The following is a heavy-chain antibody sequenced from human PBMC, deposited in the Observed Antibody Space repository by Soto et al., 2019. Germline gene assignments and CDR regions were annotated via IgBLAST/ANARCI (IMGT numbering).Heavy chain of an antibody. CDR3: ARVYSYYDSSGYYFNDAFDI. V-gene: IGHV1-18*04. J-gene: IGHJ3*02. Sequence: QVQLVQSGAEVKKPGASVKVSCKASGYTFTSYGISWVRQAPGQGLEWMGWISAYNGNTNYAQKLQGRVTMTTDTSTSTAYMELRSLRSDDTAVYYCARVYSYYDSSGYYFNDAFDIWGQETMVTVSS. D-gene: IGHD3-22*01. CDR1: GYTFTSYG. CDR2: ISAYNGNT.